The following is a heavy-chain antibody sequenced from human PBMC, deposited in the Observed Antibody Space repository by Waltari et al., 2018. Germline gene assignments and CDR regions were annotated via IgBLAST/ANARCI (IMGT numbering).Heavy chain of an antibody. V-gene: IGHV3-48*03. J-gene: IGHJ5*02. D-gene: IGHD1-26*01. Sequence: VQLVESGGGLVQPGGSLRLSCAASGFTFSNYNFNWVRQAPGKGLEWVSFLSSGGGTIFSPGSVKGRFTISRDDAKSSLYLQMNSLRAEDTAVYYCVREGSGFDPWGQGTQVTVSS. CDR1: GFTFSNYN. CDR3: VREGSGFDP. CDR2: LSSGGGTI.